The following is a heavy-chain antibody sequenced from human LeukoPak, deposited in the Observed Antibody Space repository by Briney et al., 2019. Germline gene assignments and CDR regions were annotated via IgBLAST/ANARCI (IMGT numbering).Heavy chain of an antibody. CDR2: TSDRGDYT. V-gene: IGHV3-23*01. D-gene: IGHD4/OR15-4a*01. CDR3: AKKAQYDGHYPLDY. CDR1: GLTFSSYS. Sequence: GGSLGLSCAASGLTFSSYSMSWVRQAPGKGLEWVSGTSDRGDYTYYADSVKGRFTISRDASKNTLYLQMNSLRAEDTALYFCAKKAQYDGHYPLDYWGQGTLVTVSA. J-gene: IGHJ4*02.